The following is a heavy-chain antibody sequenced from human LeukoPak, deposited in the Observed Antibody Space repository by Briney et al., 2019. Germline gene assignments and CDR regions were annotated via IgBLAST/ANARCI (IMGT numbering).Heavy chain of an antibody. V-gene: IGHV1-18*01. CDR3: ARDGAAAALDWFDP. J-gene: IGHJ5*02. D-gene: IGHD6-13*01. CDR1: GFTFTSYG. CDR2: ISAYNGNT. Sequence: ASVKVSCKASGFTFTSYGFTWVRQAPGQGLEWMGWISAYNGNTNYAQNFQGRVTMTTDTSTTTVYMELRSLRSDDTAVYYCARDGAAAALDWFDPWGQGTLVTVSS.